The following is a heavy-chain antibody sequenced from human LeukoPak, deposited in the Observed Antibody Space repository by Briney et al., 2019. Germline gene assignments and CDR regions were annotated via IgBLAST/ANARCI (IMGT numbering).Heavy chain of an antibody. CDR1: GYTFTGYY. CDR3: ARGPPRGFDWLYTFDY. CDR2: INPNSGGT. Sequence: ASVKVSCKASGYTFTGYYMHWVRQAPGQGLEWMGWINPNSGGTNYAQKFQGRVTMTRDTSISTAYMELSRLRSDDTAVYYCARGPPRGFDWLYTFDYWGQGTLVTVSS. D-gene: IGHD3-9*01. J-gene: IGHJ4*02. V-gene: IGHV1-2*02.